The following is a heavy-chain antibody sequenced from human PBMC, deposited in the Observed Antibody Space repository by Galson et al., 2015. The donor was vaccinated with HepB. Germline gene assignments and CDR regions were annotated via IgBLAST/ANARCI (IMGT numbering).Heavy chain of an antibody. J-gene: IGHJ6*02. V-gene: IGHV3-23*01. Sequence: SLRLSCAASGFTFTSYALTWVRQAPGKGLEWVSGISGSGASTYYADSVKGRFTISRDNSKNTVYLQMNSPRADDTAVYYCAKGAVTTQPFYGLDVWGQGTPVTVSS. CDR1: GFTFTSYA. CDR2: ISGSGAST. CDR3: AKGAVTTQPFYGLDV. D-gene: IGHD1-1*01.